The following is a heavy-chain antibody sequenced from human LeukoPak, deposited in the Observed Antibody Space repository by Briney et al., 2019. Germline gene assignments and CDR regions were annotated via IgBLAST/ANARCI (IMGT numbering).Heavy chain of an antibody. Sequence: SETLSLTCTVSDGSISNYYWSWIRQPPGKGLEWIGYIYYSGSTNYNPSLKSRVTISVDTSKNQFSLKLSSVTAADTAVYYCARGSVDTAMVKWATYYYGMDVWGQGTRSPSP. CDR2: IYYSGST. CDR1: DGSISNYY. D-gene: IGHD5-18*01. V-gene: IGHV4-59*08. CDR3: ARGSVDTAMVKWATYYYGMDV. J-gene: IGHJ6*02.